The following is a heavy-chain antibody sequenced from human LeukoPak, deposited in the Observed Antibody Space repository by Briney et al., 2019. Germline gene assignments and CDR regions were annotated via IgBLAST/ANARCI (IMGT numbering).Heavy chain of an antibody. V-gene: IGHV1-69*13. CDR1: GGTFSSYA. Sequence: SVKVSCKASGGTFSSYAISWVRQPPAQGLEWMGGIIPIFGTANYAQKFQGRVTITADESTSTAYMELSSLRSEDTAVYYCARGLDSFDAFDIWGQGTMVTVSS. CDR3: ARGLDSFDAFDI. J-gene: IGHJ3*02. D-gene: IGHD2-15*01. CDR2: IIPIFGTA.